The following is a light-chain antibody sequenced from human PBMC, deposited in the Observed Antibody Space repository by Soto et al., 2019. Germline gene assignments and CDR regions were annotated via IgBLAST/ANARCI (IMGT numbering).Light chain of an antibody. V-gene: IGLV2-14*01. CDR3: FSHRGGDSHV. J-gene: IGLJ1*01. CDR2: GVT. CDR1: SRDGGAYNY. Sequence: QSVLTQPASVSGSPGQSITISCTVTSRDGGAYNYVSWYQQYPGKAPKLMIYGVTNRPSGVSNRFSGSKTGNTASLTISGLQAEDEADYYCFSHRGGDSHVFGTGTKVTVL.